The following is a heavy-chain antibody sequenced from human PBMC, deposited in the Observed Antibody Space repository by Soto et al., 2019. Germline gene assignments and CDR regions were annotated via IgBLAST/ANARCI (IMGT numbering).Heavy chain of an antibody. CDR3: ARDRGAVTGQYFDY. D-gene: IGHD6-19*01. CDR2: ISSSGTSA. V-gene: IGHV3-11*05. CDR1: GFTFSAFY. J-gene: IGHJ4*02. Sequence: QVQLVQSGGGVVQPGRSLRLSCAASGFTFSAFYMSWIRQAPGKGLEYISYISSSGTSANYADSVKGRFTISRDNAKNSLYLQMNSLRAEDTAVYYCARDRGAVTGQYFDYWGQGALVTVSS.